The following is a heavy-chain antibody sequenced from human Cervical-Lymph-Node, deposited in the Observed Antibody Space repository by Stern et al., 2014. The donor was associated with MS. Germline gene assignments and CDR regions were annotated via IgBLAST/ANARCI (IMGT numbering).Heavy chain of an antibody. CDR1: GYTFTTYV. Sequence: QVQLMQSGAEVKKPGASVKVSCKASGYTFTTYVLHWVRQAPGQRLEWMGWINADNGNTKYSQKFQGRVTLARDTSASTAYMELSSLKSEDTAVYYCVRGPFAVVIAPFDYWGQGTLVTVS. D-gene: IGHD3-22*01. J-gene: IGHJ4*02. CDR2: INADNGNT. V-gene: IGHV1-3*01. CDR3: VRGPFAVVIAPFDY.